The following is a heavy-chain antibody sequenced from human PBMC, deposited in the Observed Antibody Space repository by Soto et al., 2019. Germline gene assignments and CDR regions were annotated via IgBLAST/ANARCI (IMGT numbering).Heavy chain of an antibody. CDR1: GGSISSGGYS. Sequence: PSETLSLTCAVSGGSISSGGYSWSWIRQSPGKGLEWIGYIYHSGSTYYNPSLKSRVTISVDRSKNQFSLKLSSVTAADSAVYYCARQKVATVVTGGVDGWGQGTLVTVSS. J-gene: IGHJ4*02. CDR2: IYHSGST. D-gene: IGHD2-15*01. CDR3: ARQKVATVVTGGVDG. V-gene: IGHV4-30-2*06.